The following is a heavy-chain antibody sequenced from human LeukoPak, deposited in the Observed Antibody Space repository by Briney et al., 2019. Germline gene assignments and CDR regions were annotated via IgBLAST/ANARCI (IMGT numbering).Heavy chain of an antibody. V-gene: IGHV4-30-4*01. CDR2: IYYSGST. CDR3: ARVIGDYGDYLVDY. Sequence: LRLSCAASGFPFSSYSMTWVRQPPGKGLEWIGYIYYSGSTYYNPSLKSRVTISVDTSKNQFSLKLSSVTAADTAVYYCARVIGDYGDYLVDYWGQGTLVTVSS. CDR1: GFPFSSYS. J-gene: IGHJ4*02. D-gene: IGHD4-17*01.